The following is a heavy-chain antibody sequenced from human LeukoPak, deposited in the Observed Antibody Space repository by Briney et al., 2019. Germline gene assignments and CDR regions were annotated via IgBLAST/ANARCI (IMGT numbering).Heavy chain of an antibody. CDR3: ARDSSGSDY. V-gene: IGHV3-30-3*01. D-gene: IGHD6-19*01. Sequence: PGRSLRLSCAASGFTFSSYATHWVRQAPGKGLEWVAVISYDGSNKYYADSVKGRFTISRDNSKNTLYLQMNSLRAEDTAVYYCARDSSGSDYWGQGTLVTVSS. J-gene: IGHJ4*02. CDR1: GFTFSSYA. CDR2: ISYDGSNK.